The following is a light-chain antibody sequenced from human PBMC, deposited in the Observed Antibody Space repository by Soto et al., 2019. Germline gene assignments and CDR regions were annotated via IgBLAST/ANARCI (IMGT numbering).Light chain of an antibody. V-gene: IGLV2-23*01. CDR1: SSDVGRYSL. J-gene: IGLJ1*01. Sequence: QSVLTQPASVSGSPGQSITISCTGTSSDVGRYSLVSWYQQHPGKAPKVIISEDSKRPSGVSNRFSGSKSGNTASLTISGLQAEDEADYYCCSFAGNSIYVFGTGTKVTV. CDR2: EDS. CDR3: CSFAGNSIYV.